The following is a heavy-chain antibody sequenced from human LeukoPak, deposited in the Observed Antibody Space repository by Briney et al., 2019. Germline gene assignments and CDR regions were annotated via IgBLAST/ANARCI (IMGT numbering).Heavy chain of an antibody. CDR1: GFTFSSYS. CDR3: ASGGLMVRGVIRSFDY. Sequence: PGGSLRLSCAASGFTFSSYSMNWVRQAPGKGLEWVSSISSSSSYIYYADSVKGRFTISRDNAKNSLNLQMNSLRAGDTAVYYCASGGLMVRGVIRSFDYWGQGTLVTVSS. J-gene: IGHJ4*02. D-gene: IGHD3-10*01. CDR2: ISSSSSYI. V-gene: IGHV3-21*01.